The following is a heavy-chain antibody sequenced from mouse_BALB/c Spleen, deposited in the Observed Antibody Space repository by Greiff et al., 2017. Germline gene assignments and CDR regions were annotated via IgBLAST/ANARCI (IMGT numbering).Heavy chain of an antibody. CDR1: GFSLTSYG. J-gene: IGHJ2*01. V-gene: IGHV2-9*02. CDR3: ARAMGGNYPSDY. Sequence: VQLQQSGPGLVAPSQSLSITCTVSGFSLTSYGVHWVSQPPGKGLEWLGVVWAGGSTNYNSALMSRLSISKDNSKSQVFLKMNSLQTDDTAMYYCARAMGGNYPSDYWGQGTTLTVSS. CDR2: VWAGGST. D-gene: IGHD2-1*01.